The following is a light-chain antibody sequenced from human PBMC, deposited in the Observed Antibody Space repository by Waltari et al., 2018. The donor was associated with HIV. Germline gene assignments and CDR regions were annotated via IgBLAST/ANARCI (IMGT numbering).Light chain of an antibody. CDR2: RNT. CDR3: AAWDDSLSAYVV. V-gene: IGLV1-47*01. J-gene: IGLJ2*01. Sequence: QSVLTQPPSASGTPGQRVTISCSGSSSNIGSNYVYWYQQLPGTAPKLLIYRNTRRPSGVPDRFSGSKSGTSASLAISGLRSEDEADYYCAAWDDSLSAYVVFGGGTKLTVL. CDR1: SSNIGSNY.